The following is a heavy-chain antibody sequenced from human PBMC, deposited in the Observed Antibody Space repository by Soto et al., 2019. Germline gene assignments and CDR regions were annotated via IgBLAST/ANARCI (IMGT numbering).Heavy chain of an antibody. D-gene: IGHD6-13*01. CDR1: GGSFSGYY. J-gene: IGHJ4*02. V-gene: IGHV4-34*01. CDR2: INHSGST. Sequence: LASLSLTSAVYGGSFSGYYRSWIRQLPGKGLGWIGEINHSGSTNYIPSLKRRVTISEDSSKNQFSLTLRSVTAADTAMYYWARPYSHRRAAGCDYRGQGTPV. CDR3: ARPYSHRRAAGCDY.